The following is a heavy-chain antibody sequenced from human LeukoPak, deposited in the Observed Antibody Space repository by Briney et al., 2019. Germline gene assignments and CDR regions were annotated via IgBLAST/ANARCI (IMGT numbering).Heavy chain of an antibody. CDR1: GFTFSTYS. CDR2: ISSSSRHR. CDR3: VRDFNTVTTAYLQH. V-gene: IGHV3-21*01. J-gene: IGHJ1*01. D-gene: IGHD4-17*01. Sequence: GVSLRLSCVASGFTFSTYSMNWVRQAPGKGLEWVSSISSSSRHRYYADSVKGRFTISRDDAKNSVYLQMNSMRAEETAVYYCVRDFNTVTTAYLQHWGQGTLVTVSS.